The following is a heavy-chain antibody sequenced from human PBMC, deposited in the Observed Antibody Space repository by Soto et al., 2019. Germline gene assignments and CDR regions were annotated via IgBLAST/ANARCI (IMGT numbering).Heavy chain of an antibody. J-gene: IGHJ6*03. CDR2: IYSGGST. CDR1: GFTVSSNY. Sequence: GGSLRLSCAASGFTVSSNYMSWVRQAPGKGLEWVSVIYSGGSTYYADSVKGRFTISGDNSKNTLYLQMNSLRAEDTAVYYCARVIAEFNYYYYYMDVWGKGTTVTVSS. V-gene: IGHV3-53*01. CDR3: ARVIAEFNYYYYYMDV.